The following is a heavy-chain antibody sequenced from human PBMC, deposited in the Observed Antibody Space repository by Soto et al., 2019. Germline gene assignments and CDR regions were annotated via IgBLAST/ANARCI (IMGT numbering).Heavy chain of an antibody. D-gene: IGHD3-3*01. CDR2: ISGSGGST. Sequence: PGGSLRRSCAASGFTFSSYAMSWGGEAPGKGLEWVSAISGSGGSTYYADSVKGRFTISRDNSKNTLYLQMNSLRAEDTAVYYCATRITVFGLLIPPFDPWGQGTQVTVSS. CDR1: GFTFSSYA. V-gene: IGHV3-23*01. CDR3: ATRITVFGLLIPPFDP. J-gene: IGHJ5*02.